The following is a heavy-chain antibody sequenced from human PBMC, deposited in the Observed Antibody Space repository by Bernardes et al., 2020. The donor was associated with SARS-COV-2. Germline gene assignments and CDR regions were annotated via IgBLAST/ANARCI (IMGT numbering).Heavy chain of an antibody. Sequence: GGSLRLSCEASGFTFSRHEMNWVRQAPGQGLAWVSHISSDGDTVFYADSLKGRFTISRDNVKNLLYLQMNSLRGEDTAVYYCASGEVVGATPDYYSGMDVWSNGTTVTVSS. CDR1: GFTFSRHE. J-gene: IGHJ6*04. D-gene: IGHD1-26*01. CDR2: ISSDGDTV. V-gene: IGHV3-48*01. CDR3: ASGEVVGATPDYYSGMDV.